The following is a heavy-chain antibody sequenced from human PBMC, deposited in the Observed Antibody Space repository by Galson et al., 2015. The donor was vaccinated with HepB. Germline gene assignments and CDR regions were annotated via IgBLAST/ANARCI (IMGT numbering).Heavy chain of an antibody. Sequence: SLRLSCAASGFTFSDYYMSWIRQAPGKGLEWVSYISSSSSYTNYADSVKGRFTISRDNAKNSLYLQMNSLRAEDTAVYYCARDSTRFGEVVVPAAMVWGQGTTVTVSS. J-gene: IGHJ6*02. D-gene: IGHD2-2*01. CDR1: GFTFSDYY. CDR2: ISSSSSYT. V-gene: IGHV3-11*06. CDR3: ARDSTRFGEVVVPAAMV.